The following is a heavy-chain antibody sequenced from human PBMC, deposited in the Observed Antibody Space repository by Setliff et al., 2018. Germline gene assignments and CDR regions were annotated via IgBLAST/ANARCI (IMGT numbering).Heavy chain of an antibody. CDR2: ISGSGGST. CDR1: GFTFSSYA. J-gene: IGHJ4*02. CDR3: GRDLTGEDDY. Sequence: GESLKISCAASGFTFSSYAMSWVRQAPGKGLEWVSAISGSGGSTYYADSVKGRFTISRDNAKNSLYLQMNSLRVEDTAVYYCGRDLTGEDDYWGQGALVTVSS. V-gene: IGHV3-23*01. D-gene: IGHD3-9*01.